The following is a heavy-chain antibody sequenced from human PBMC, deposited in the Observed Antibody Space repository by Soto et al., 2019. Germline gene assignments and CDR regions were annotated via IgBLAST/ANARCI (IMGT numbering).Heavy chain of an antibody. CDR3: ARGIARVDY. D-gene: IGHD6-13*01. V-gene: IGHV4-59*01. CDR1: GGSISSYY. J-gene: IGHJ4*02. Sequence: SETLSLTCTVSGGSISSYYWSWIRQPPGKGLEWIGYIYYSGSTNYNPSLKSRVTISVDTSKNQFSLKLSSVTAADTAVYYCARGIARVDYWGQGTLVTVSS. CDR2: IYYSGST.